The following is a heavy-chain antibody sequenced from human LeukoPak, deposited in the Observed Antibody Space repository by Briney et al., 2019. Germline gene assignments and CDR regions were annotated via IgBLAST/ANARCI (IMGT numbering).Heavy chain of an antibody. Sequence: ASVKVSCKASGGTFSSYAISWVRQAPGQGLEWMGGIIPIFGTANYAQKFQGRVTITADESTSTAYMELSSLRSEDTAVYYCARGPPPRGLFGVVIIHWFDPWGQGTLVTVSS. J-gene: IGHJ5*02. CDR1: GGTFSSYA. D-gene: IGHD3-3*01. V-gene: IGHV1-69*13. CDR3: ARGPPPRGLFGVVIIHWFDP. CDR2: IIPIFGTA.